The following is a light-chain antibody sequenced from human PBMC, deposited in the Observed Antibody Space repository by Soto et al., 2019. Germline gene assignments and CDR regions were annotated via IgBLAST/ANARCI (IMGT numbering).Light chain of an antibody. CDR3: QQYYSYLPLT. V-gene: IGKV1-8*01. J-gene: IGKJ4*01. CDR1: QAISSD. Sequence: AIRMTQSPSSLAASTGDRVTITCRASQAISSDLAWYQQKPGKAPKLLIYAASTLQSGVPSRFSGSGSGTDFTLTISSLQSEDFATYYCQQYYSYLPLTFGGGTKVEIK. CDR2: AAS.